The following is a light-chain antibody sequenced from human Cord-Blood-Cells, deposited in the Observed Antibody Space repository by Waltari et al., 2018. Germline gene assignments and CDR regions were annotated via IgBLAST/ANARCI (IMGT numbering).Light chain of an antibody. Sequence: EIVLTQSPDTLSLSPGERDTLSCRASQSDSSYLALYQQKPGQAPRLLIYDASNRATVSPARFSGSGSGTDFTLTISSLGPEDFAFYYCQRRSNWPPSITFGQGTRLEIK. CDR1: QSDSSY. J-gene: IGKJ5*01. CDR3: QRRSNWPPSIT. CDR2: DAS. V-gene: IGKV3-11*01.